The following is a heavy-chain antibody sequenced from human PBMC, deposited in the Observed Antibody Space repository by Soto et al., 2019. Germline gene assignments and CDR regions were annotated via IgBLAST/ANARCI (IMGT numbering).Heavy chain of an antibody. D-gene: IGHD6-19*01. CDR1: GGSFSGYY. V-gene: IGHV4-34*01. CDR2: INHSGST. Sequence: SETLSLTCAVYGGSFSGYYWSWIRQPPGKGLEWIGEINHSGSTNYNPSLKSRVTISVDTSKNQFSLKLSSVTAADTAVYYCARGRGWYTNYYGMDVWGQGTTVTVSS. J-gene: IGHJ6*02. CDR3: ARGRGWYTNYYGMDV.